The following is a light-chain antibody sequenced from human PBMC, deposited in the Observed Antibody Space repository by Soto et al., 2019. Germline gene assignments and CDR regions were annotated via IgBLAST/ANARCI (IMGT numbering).Light chain of an antibody. Sequence: DIQMTQSPSSLSASVGNRVTITCRASQSISSYLNWYRQKPGKAPKLLIYAASSLQSGVPSRFSGSGSGTEFTLTISSLQPDDFATYYCQHYNSYSETFGQGTQVDIK. CDR3: QHYNSYSET. CDR1: QSISSY. J-gene: IGKJ1*01. V-gene: IGKV1-39*01. CDR2: AAS.